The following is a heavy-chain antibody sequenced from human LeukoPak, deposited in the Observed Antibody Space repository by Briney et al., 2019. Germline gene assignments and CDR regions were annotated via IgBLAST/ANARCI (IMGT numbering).Heavy chain of an antibody. CDR1: GFTVSSNY. CDR2: LNSGDNT. Sequence: PGGSLRLSCAASGFTVSSNYMSWVRQAPGKGLEWVSSLNSGDNTCVADSLKGRFTISRDNSKNTLYLQMSSLRPEDTALYYCAKCRTSSCYSSVDFWGRGTLVTVSS. CDR3: AKCRTSSCYSSVDF. V-gene: IGHV3-53*01. D-gene: IGHD2-15*01. J-gene: IGHJ4*02.